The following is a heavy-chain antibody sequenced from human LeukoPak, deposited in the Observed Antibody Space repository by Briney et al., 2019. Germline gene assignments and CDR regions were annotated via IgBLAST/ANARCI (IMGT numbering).Heavy chain of an antibody. CDR3: ARGGYCSGGSCPHAYNWFDP. D-gene: IGHD2-15*01. V-gene: IGHV1-24*01. CDR1: GYTFTGYY. J-gene: IGHJ5*02. Sequence: ASVKVSCKASGYTFTGYYMHWVRQAPGKGLEWMGGFDPEDGETIYAQKFQGRVTMTEDTSTDTAYMELSSLRSEDTAVYYCARGGYCSGGSCPHAYNWFDPWGQGTLVTVSS. CDR2: FDPEDGET.